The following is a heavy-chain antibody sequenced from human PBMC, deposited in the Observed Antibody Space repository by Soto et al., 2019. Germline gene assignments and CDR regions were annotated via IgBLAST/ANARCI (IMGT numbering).Heavy chain of an antibody. J-gene: IGHJ6*02. D-gene: IGHD2-15*01. Sequence: GASVKVSCKASGYTFTSYGISWVRQAPGQGLEWMGWISAYNGNTNYAQKLQGRVTMTTDTSTSTAYMELRSLRSDDTAVYYCAREGDCSGGSCHNYYYYYYGMDVWGQGTTVTVSS. CDR2: ISAYNGNT. CDR1: GYTFTSYG. V-gene: IGHV1-18*01. CDR3: AREGDCSGGSCHNYYYYYYGMDV.